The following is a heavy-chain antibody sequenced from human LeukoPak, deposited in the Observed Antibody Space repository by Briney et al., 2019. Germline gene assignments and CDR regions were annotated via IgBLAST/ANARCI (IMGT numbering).Heavy chain of an antibody. CDR2: INPNSGGT. CDR1: GYTFTGYY. CDR3: ARANPLYCSSTTCLFDY. Sequence: EASVKVSCKASGYTFTGYYMHWVRQAPGRGFEWMGWINPNSGGTNYAQKFQGRVTMTRDTSISTAHMELSRLRSDDTAVYYCARANPLYCSSTTCLFDYWGQGTLVTVSS. D-gene: IGHD2-2*01. V-gene: IGHV1-2*02. J-gene: IGHJ4*02.